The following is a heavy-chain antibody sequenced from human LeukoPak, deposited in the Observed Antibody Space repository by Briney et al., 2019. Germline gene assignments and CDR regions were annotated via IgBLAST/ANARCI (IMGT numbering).Heavy chain of an antibody. CDR2: MGPTGDT. CDR1: GFTFTKFA. J-gene: IGHJ3*01. D-gene: IGHD1-26*01. Sequence: GGSLRLSCAGSGFTFTKFAMTWVRQAPGKGLEWVSSMGPTGDTYYLDSVKGRFSLSRDVSKSTMSLQMSTLRVDDTAVYFCAKATPYGTTWVGGFDLWGQGTMVTVSS. V-gene: IGHV3-23*01. CDR3: AKATPYGTTWVGGFDL.